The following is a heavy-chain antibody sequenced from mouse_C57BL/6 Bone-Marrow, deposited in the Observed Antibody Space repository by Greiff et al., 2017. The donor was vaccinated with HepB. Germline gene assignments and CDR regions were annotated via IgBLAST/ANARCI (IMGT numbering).Heavy chain of an antibody. J-gene: IGHJ3*01. CDR3: AREEYDYDGFAY. D-gene: IGHD2-4*01. V-gene: IGHV7-1*01. CDR2: SRNKANDYTT. CDR1: GFTFSDFY. Sequence: EVHLVESGGGLVQSGRSLRLSCATSGFTFSDFYMEWVRQAPGKGLEWIAASRNKANDYTTEYSASVKGRFIVSRDTSQSILYLQMNALRAEDTAIYYCAREEYDYDGFAYWGQGTLVTVSA.